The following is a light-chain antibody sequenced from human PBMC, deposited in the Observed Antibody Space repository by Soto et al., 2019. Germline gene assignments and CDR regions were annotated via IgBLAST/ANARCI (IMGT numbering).Light chain of an antibody. V-gene: IGKV1-5*03. CDR3: QQSYSTPWT. CDR1: QTISSW. J-gene: IGKJ1*01. CDR2: KAS. Sequence: DIQMTQSPSTLSGSVGDRVTITCRASQTISSWLAWYQQKPGKAPKLLIYKASTLKSGVPSRFSGSGSGTEFTLTISSLQPDDFATYYCQQSYSTPWTFGQGTKVEFK.